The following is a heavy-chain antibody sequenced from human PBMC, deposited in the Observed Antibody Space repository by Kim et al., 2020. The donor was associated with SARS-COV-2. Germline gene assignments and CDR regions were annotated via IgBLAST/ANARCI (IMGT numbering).Heavy chain of an antibody. CDR3: ARDSPIVGLDYFDY. V-gene: IGHV4-59*01. D-gene: IGHD1-26*01. Sequence: TPSLKSRVTISVDTSKNQFSLKLSSVTAADTAVYYCARDSPIVGLDYFDYWGQGTLVTVSS. J-gene: IGHJ4*02.